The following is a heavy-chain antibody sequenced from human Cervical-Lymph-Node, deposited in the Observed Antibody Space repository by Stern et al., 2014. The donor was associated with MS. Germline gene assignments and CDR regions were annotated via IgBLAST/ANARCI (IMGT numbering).Heavy chain of an antibody. Sequence: QVQLQESGPGLVKPSETLSLTCTVSGGSITNRDYWGWIRQSPGKGLEGIGSVYYSGITYYRPSLKSRATISIDTSRNQFLLSLNSVTATDTAVYFCARGVTAVTNYVPNWCFDLWGRGTLVTVSS. D-gene: IGHD4-11*01. V-gene: IGHV4-39*02. J-gene: IGHJ2*01. CDR1: GGSITNRDY. CDR2: VYYSGIT. CDR3: ARGVTAVTNYVPNWCFDL.